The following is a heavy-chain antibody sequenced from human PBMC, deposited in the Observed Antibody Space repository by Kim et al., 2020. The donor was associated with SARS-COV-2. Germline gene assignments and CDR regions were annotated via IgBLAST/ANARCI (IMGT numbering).Heavy chain of an antibody. CDR2: IYVGDSDT. D-gene: IGHD3-9*01. J-gene: IGHJ4*02. Sequence: GESLKISCKGSGYSFTSYWIGWVRQMPGKGLEWMGIIYVGDSDTRYSPSFQGQVTISADKSISTAYLQWSSLKASDTAMYYCARRLDYDILTGPHDYFDYWGQGTLVTVSS. CDR3: ARRLDYDILTGPHDYFDY. CDR1: GYSFTSYW. V-gene: IGHV5-51*01.